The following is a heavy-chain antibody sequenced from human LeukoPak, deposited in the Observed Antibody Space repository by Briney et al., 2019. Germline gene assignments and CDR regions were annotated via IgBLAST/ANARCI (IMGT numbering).Heavy chain of an antibody. Sequence: SETLSLTCTVSGGSISSSSYYWGWLRQPPGKGLEWIVSIYYSGSTYYNPSLKSRVTISVDTSKNQFSLKLSSVTAADTAVYYCARVVRYYDILTGYHDYWGQGTLVTVSS. CDR2: IYYSGST. D-gene: IGHD3-9*01. V-gene: IGHV4-39*01. CDR3: ARVVRYYDILTGYHDY. J-gene: IGHJ4*02. CDR1: GGSISSSSYY.